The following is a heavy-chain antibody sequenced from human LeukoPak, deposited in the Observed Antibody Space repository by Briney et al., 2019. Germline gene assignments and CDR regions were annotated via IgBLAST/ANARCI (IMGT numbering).Heavy chain of an antibody. V-gene: IGHV1-69*05. CDR1: GGTFSSYA. CDR3: ASGENYYYYMDV. J-gene: IGHJ6*03. CDR2: IIPIFDTA. D-gene: IGHD3-10*01. Sequence: GASVKVSCKASGGTFSSYAISWVRQAPGQGLEWMGGIIPIFDTANYAQKFQGRVTITTDESTSTAYMELSSLRSEDTAVYYCASGENYYYYMDVWGKGTTVTVSS.